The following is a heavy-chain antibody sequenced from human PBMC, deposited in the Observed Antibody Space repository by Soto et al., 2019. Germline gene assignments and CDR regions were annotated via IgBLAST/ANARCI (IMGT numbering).Heavy chain of an antibody. J-gene: IGHJ6*02. D-gene: IGHD6-19*01. Sequence: PGGSLRLSCAASGFTFSSYSMNWVRQAPGKGLEWVSSISSSSSYIYYADSVKGRFTISRDIAKNSLYLQMNSLRAEDTAVYYCARDLKWLSYYGMDVWGQGTTVTVSS. CDR3: ARDLKWLSYYGMDV. CDR1: GFTFSSYS. CDR2: ISSSSSYI. V-gene: IGHV3-21*01.